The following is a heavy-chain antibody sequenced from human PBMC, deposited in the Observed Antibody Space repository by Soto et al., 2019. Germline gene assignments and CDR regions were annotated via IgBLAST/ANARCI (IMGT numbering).Heavy chain of an antibody. D-gene: IGHD4-17*01. Sequence: PSETLSLTCTVSGGSISSSSYYWGWIRQPPGKGLEWIGSIYYSGSTYYNPSLKSRVTISVDTSKNQFSLKLSSVTAADTAVYYCARQTTYGDYYFDYWGQGTLVTVCS. V-gene: IGHV4-39*01. CDR3: ARQTTYGDYYFDY. J-gene: IGHJ4*02. CDR2: IYYSGST. CDR1: GGSISSSSYY.